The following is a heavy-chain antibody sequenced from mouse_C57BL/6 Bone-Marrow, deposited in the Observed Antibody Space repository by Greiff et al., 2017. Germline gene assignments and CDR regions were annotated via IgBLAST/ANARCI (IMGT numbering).Heavy chain of an antibody. D-gene: IGHD1-1*01. J-gene: IGHJ2*01. V-gene: IGHV5-16*01. CDR1: GFTFSDYY. Sequence: EVKLVESEGGLVQPGSSMKISCTASGFTFSDYYMAWVRQVPEKGLEWVANINYDGSSTYYLDSLKSRFIISRDNAKNILYLQMSSLKSADTATYYCARDNYYAALDYWVQGTTLTVSS. CDR2: INYDGSST. CDR3: ARDNYYAALDY.